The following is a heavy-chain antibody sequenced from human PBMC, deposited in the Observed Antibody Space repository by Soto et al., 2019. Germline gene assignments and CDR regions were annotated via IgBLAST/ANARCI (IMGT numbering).Heavy chain of an antibody. CDR3: ARDHIVGATSFDY. J-gene: IGHJ4*02. CDR2: ISAYNGNT. V-gene: IGHV1-18*01. D-gene: IGHD1-26*01. Sequence: GASVKVSCKASGYTFSSYGISWVRQAPGQGLEWMGWISAYNGNTNYAQKLQGRVTMTTDTFTSTAHMELRSLRSDDTAVYYCARDHIVGATSFDYWGQGTLVTVSS. CDR1: GYTFSSYG.